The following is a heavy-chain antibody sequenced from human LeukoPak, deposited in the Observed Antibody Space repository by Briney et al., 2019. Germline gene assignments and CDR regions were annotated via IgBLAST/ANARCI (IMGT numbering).Heavy chain of an antibody. Sequence: SETLSLTCAVSGGSISSSSYYWGWIRQPPGKGLECIGSIYYSGSTYYNPSLKSRVTISVDTSKNQFSLKLSSVTAADTAVYYCARDLVLWFGELLSGFDYWGQGTLVTVSS. V-gene: IGHV4-39*07. J-gene: IGHJ4*02. CDR1: GGSISSSSYY. D-gene: IGHD3-10*01. CDR3: ARDLVLWFGELLSGFDY. CDR2: IYYSGST.